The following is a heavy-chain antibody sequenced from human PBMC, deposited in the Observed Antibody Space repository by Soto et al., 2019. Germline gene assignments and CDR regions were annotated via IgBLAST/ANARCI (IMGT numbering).Heavy chain of an antibody. CDR3: ARGSYYYDSSAFDY. CDR1: GFTFSDHY. CDR2: SRNEANSYTT. D-gene: IGHD3-22*01. Sequence: EVQLVESGGGLVQPGGSLRLSCAASGFTFSDHYLEWVRQAPGKGLEWLGRSRNEANSYTTLYAESVKGRFTISRDDSKTSLYLQMNSLKIEDTAVYYCARGSYYYDSSAFDYWGQGTLVTVSS. J-gene: IGHJ4*02. V-gene: IGHV3-72*01.